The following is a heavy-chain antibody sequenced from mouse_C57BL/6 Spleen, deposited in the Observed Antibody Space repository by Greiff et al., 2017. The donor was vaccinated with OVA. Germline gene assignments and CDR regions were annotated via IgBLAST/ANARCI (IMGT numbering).Heavy chain of an antibody. J-gene: IGHJ2*01. CDR1: GYTFTDYY. D-gene: IGHD4-1*02. Sequence: VQLQQSGPVLVKPGASVKMSCKASGYTFTDYYMNWVKQSHGKSLEWIGVINPYNGGTSYNQKFKGKATLTVDKSSSTAYMELNSLTYEDSAVYYCARRATGTNYWGQGTTLTVSS. CDR2: INPYNGGT. CDR3: ARRATGTNY. V-gene: IGHV1-19*01.